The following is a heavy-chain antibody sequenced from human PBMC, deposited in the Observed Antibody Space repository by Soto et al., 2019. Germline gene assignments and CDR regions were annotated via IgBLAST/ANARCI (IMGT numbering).Heavy chain of an antibody. CDR2: IYYTGST. V-gene: IGHV4-39*01. Sequence: PSETLSLTCTVSGVSISSSSSYWGWIRQPPGKGLEWIGTIYYTGSTYYNPSLKSRVTISVDTSKNQFSLKLTSVTAADTAVYYCARHSGYYGSGSYYNVDWFDPWGQGTLVT. D-gene: IGHD3-10*01. J-gene: IGHJ5*02. CDR1: GVSISSSSSY. CDR3: ARHSGYYGSGSYYNVDWFDP.